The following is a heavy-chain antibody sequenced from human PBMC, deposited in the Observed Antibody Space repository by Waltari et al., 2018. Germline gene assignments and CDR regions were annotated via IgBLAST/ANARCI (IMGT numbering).Heavy chain of an antibody. CDR1: GFTFDDYA. J-gene: IGHJ4*02. CDR3: ARDTGEYRVLDY. Sequence: EVQLVASGGGLVQPGESLTLSCSPSGFTFDDYAMHWVRQRPGKGLEWVSGITWDSDNIDYADSVRGRFSISRDNAQSILFLTMNSLKPEDTALYFCARDTGEYRVLDYWGQGTLVTVSS. D-gene: IGHD4-17*01. V-gene: IGHV3-9*01. CDR2: ITWDSDNI.